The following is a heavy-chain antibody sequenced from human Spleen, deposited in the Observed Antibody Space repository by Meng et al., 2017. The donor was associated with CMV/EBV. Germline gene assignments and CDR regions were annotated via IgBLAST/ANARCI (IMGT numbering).Heavy chain of an antibody. CDR2: IRSKAYGGTT. D-gene: IGHD3-9*01. CDR3: TRVLWDILTGYNFDY. Sequence: GGSLRLSCTASGFTFGDYAMSWVRQAPGKGLEWVGFIRSKAYGGTTEYAASVKGRFTISRDDSKSIAYLQMNSLKTEDTAVYYCTRVLWDILTGYNFDYWGQGTLVTVSS. CDR1: GFTFGDYA. V-gene: IGHV3-49*04. J-gene: IGHJ4*02.